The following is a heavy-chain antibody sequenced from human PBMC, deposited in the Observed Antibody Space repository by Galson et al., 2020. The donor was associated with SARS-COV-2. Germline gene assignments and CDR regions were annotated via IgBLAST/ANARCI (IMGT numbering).Heavy chain of an antibody. CDR1: GYSISSGYY. V-gene: IGHV4-38-2*01. CDR3: ARRHSSGWYGIDY. CDR2: IYYIGST. D-gene: IGHD6-19*01. J-gene: IGHJ4*02. Sequence: SETLSLTCVVSGYSISSGYYWGWIRQPPGKGLEWIGSIYYIGSTYYNPSLKSRVSISLDKSNNKFSLKLSSVTAADTAVYYCARRHSSGWYGIDYWGQGILVTVSS.